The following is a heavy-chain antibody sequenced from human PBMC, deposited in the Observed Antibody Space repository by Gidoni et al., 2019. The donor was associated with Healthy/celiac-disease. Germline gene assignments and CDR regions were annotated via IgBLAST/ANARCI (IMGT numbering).Heavy chain of an antibody. CDR2: IYWYDDK. CDR1: GFSLSTSGVG. J-gene: IGHJ4*02. V-gene: IGHV2-5*01. Sequence: QITLKESGPTLVKPTQNLTLTCTFSGFSLSTSGVGVGWIRQPPGKALEWLALIYWYDDKRYSPSLKSRLTITKDTSKNQVVLTMTNMDPVDTATYYCAHGFAKYCSGGSCYDFDYWGQGTLVTVSS. CDR3: AHGFAKYCSGGSCYDFDY. D-gene: IGHD2-15*01.